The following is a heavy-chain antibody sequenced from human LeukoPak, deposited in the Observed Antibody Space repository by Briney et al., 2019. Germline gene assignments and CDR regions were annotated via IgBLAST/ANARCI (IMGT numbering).Heavy chain of an antibody. J-gene: IGHJ3*02. D-gene: IGHD3-22*01. CDR1: GGSISSGGYS. Sequence: PSETLSLTCAVSGGSISSGGYSWNWIRQPPGKGLEWIGYIYHSGSTYYNPSLKSRVTISVDRSKNQFSLKLSSVTAADTAVYYCARDSPNYYDSSGSGEGLAFDIWGQGTMVTVSS. CDR2: IYHSGST. V-gene: IGHV4-30-2*01. CDR3: ARDSPNYYDSSGSGEGLAFDI.